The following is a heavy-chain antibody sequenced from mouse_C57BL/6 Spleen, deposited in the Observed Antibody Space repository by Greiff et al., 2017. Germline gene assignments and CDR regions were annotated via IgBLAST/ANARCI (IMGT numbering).Heavy chain of an antibody. CDR1: GFTFSSYA. CDR3: TRDDSKGGYFDV. CDR2: ISSGGDYI. V-gene: IGHV5-9-1*02. J-gene: IGHJ1*03. Sequence: EVQLQESGEGLVKPGGSLKLSCAASGFTFSSYAMSWVRQTPEKRLEWVAYISSGGDYIYYADTVKGRFTISRDNARNTLYLQMSSLKSEDTAMYYCTRDDSKGGYFDVWGTGTTVTVSS. D-gene: IGHD2-5*01.